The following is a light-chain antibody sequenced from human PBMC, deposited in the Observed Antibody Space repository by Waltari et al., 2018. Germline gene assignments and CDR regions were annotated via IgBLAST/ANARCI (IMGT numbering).Light chain of an antibody. CDR3: SSYTSSSTLS. CDR2: EVS. Sequence: QSALTQSASVSGSPGQSITISCTGTSSDVGGYHYVSWYQQHPGQAPKLMIYEVSNRPSGVSNRFSGSKSGNTASLTISGLQAEDEADYYCSSYTSSSTLSFGTGTKVTVL. J-gene: IGLJ1*01. CDR1: SSDVGGYHY. V-gene: IGLV2-14*01.